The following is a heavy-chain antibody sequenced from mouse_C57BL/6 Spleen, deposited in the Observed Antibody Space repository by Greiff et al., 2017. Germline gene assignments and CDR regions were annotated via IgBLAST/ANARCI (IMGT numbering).Heavy chain of an antibody. CDR1: GYTFTTYP. D-gene: IGHD2-1*01. Sequence: VQVVESGAELVKPGASVKMSCKASGYTFTTYPIEWMKQNHGKSLEWIGNFHPYNDDTKYNEKFKGKATLTVEKSSSTVYLELSRLTSDDSAVYYCARRDGNSAWFAYWGQGTLVTVSA. CDR3: ARRDGNSAWFAY. V-gene: IGHV1-47*01. J-gene: IGHJ3*01. CDR2: FHPYNDDT.